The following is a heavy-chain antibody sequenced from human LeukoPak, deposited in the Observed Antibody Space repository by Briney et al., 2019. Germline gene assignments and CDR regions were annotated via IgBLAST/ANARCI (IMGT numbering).Heavy chain of an antibody. Sequence: PSETLSLTCAVYGGSFSGYYWSWIRQPPGKGLEWIGEINHSGSTNYNPSLKSRVTISVDTSKNQFSLKLSSVTAADTAVYYCARDVAAAGSTSWGQGTLVNVSS. V-gene: IGHV4-34*01. CDR2: INHSGST. CDR1: GGSFSGYY. D-gene: IGHD6-13*01. CDR3: ARDVAAAGSTS. J-gene: IGHJ4*02.